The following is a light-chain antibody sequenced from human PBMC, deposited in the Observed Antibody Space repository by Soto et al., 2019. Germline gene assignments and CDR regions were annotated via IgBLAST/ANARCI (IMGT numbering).Light chain of an antibody. CDR2: KAS. Sequence: EIQMTQYPSTLSAFLGNRVTLTWRASQSISSWLAWYQQKPGKAPKLLIYKASSLESGVPSRFSGSGSGTEFTLTISSLQPDDFATYYCQQYNSYLWTFGQGTKV. J-gene: IGKJ1*01. CDR3: QQYNSYLWT. CDR1: QSISSW. V-gene: IGKV1-5*03.